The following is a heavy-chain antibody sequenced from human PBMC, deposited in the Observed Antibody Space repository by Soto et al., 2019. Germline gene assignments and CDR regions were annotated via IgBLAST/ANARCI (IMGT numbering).Heavy chain of an antibody. J-gene: IGHJ3*01. Sequence: QVQLQESGPGLVKPSGTLSLTCAVSGDSISNSRWWTWVRQPPGKGLEWIGDIFHSGDTNYNPSLKSGVFISVDKSQNQFSLKVSSVTAADTAVYYCAYSTGWYRHDVWGQGTLVTVSS. CDR3: AYSTGWYRHDV. CDR2: IFHSGDT. CDR1: GDSISNSRW. D-gene: IGHD6-19*01. V-gene: IGHV4-4*02.